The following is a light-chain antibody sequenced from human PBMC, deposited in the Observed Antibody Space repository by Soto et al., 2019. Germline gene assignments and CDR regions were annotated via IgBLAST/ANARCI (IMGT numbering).Light chain of an antibody. V-gene: IGLV2-8*01. Sequence: QSVLTQPPSASGSPGQSVTISCTGTSSDDGGYNYVSWYQHHPDKAPKLIIYEVYKRPSGVPDRFSGSKSGNTASLTVSGLQAEDEAEYYCSSYAASDSFVVFGGGTKLTVL. CDR2: EVY. CDR3: SSYAASDSFVV. J-gene: IGLJ2*01. CDR1: SSDDGGYNY.